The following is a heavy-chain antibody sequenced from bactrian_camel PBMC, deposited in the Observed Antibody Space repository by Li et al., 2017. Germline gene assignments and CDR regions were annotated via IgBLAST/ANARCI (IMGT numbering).Heavy chain of an antibody. V-gene: IGHV3S6*01. J-gene: IGHJ7*01. CDR2: ISCVGSNA. D-gene: IGHD2*01. Sequence: VQLVESGGGLVQPGGSLRLSCPAGGSTSMYWWMGWVRQTPGKGLEWVSSISCVGSNAYYADSVKGRFTISRDNAKRTLYLQMNDLKPEDTAMYYCAADVAEHGYCRSGYLPPDITGMNYWGVGTQVTVS. CDR1: GSTSMYWW.